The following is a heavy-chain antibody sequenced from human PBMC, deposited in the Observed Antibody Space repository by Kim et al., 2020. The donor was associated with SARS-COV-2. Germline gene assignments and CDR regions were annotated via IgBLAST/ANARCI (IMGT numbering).Heavy chain of an antibody. J-gene: IGHJ4*01. D-gene: IGHD3-9*01. V-gene: IGHV3-33*05. Sequence: GGSLRLSCAASGFTFSSYGMHWVRQAPGKGLEWVAVISYDGSNKYYADSVKGRFTISRDNSKNTLYLQMNSLRAEDTAVYYCARKYYDILTGYYEFDYWG. CDR2: ISYDGSNK. CDR3: ARKYYDILTGYYEFDY. CDR1: GFTFSSYG.